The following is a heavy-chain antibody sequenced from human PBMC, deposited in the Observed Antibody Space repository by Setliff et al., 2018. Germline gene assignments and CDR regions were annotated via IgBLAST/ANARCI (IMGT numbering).Heavy chain of an antibody. D-gene: IGHD1-1*01. CDR2: IYHSGST. CDR3: AIAPGREDYYYMDV. Sequence: SETLSLTCAVSGYSISSGYHWAWIRQLPGKGLEWIGTIYHSGSTYFNPSLESRVTLSVDTSKNQFSLKLTSVTAADTAVYYCAIAPGREDYYYMDVWGKGTKVTVSS. CDR1: GYSISSGYH. J-gene: IGHJ6*03. V-gene: IGHV4-38-2*01.